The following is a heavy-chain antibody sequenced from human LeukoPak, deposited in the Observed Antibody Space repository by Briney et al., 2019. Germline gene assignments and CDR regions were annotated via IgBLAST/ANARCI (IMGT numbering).Heavy chain of an antibody. CDR3: ARNAISYSYHYYYMDV. D-gene: IGHD4-11*01. V-gene: IGHV4-61*05. Sequence: SETLSLTCTVSGGSISSSSYYWGWIRQPPGKGLEWIGYIYTSGSTNYNPSLKSRVTISVDTSKNQFSLKLSSVTAADTAVYYCARNAISYSYHYYYMDVWGKGTTVTVSS. CDR2: IYTSGST. J-gene: IGHJ6*03. CDR1: GGSISSSSYY.